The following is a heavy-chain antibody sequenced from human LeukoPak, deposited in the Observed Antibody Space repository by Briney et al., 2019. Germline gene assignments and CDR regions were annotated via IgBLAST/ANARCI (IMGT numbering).Heavy chain of an antibody. CDR1: GFTFSSYA. CDR2: ISYDGSNK. Sequence: GGSLRLSCAASGFTFSSYAMHWVRQAPGKGLEWVAVISYDGSNKYYADSVKGRFTISRDNSKNTLYLQMNSLRAEDTAVYYCASGYYDSSGYYLYYFDYWGQGTLVTVSS. J-gene: IGHJ4*02. CDR3: ASGYYDSSGYYLYYFDY. D-gene: IGHD3-22*01. V-gene: IGHV3-30*04.